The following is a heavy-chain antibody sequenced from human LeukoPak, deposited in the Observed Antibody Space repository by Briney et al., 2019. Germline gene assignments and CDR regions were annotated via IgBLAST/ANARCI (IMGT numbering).Heavy chain of an antibody. V-gene: IGHV4-59*01. CDR3: ARRDGYSYY. CDR1: GGSISGYC. Sequence: SETLSLTCAVSGGSISGYCWSWIRQPPGKGLEWIGDICYSGSTSYNSSLRSRVTISVDTSKDQFSLKLSSVTAADTAVYYCARRDGYSYYWGQGTLVTVSS. D-gene: IGHD5-24*01. CDR2: ICYSGST. J-gene: IGHJ4*02.